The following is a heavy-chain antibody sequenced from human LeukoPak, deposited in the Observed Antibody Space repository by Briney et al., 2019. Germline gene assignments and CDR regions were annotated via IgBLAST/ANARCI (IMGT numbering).Heavy chain of an antibody. V-gene: IGHV4-34*01. Sequence: SETLSLTCAVYGGSFSGYYWSWIRQPPGKGLEWIGEINHSGSTNYNPSLKSRVTISVDTSKNQFSLKLSSVTAADTAVYYRARGTGTTRFDWFDPWGQGTLVTVSS. CDR2: INHSGST. CDR3: ARGTGTTRFDWFDP. D-gene: IGHD1-7*01. CDR1: GGSFSGYY. J-gene: IGHJ5*02.